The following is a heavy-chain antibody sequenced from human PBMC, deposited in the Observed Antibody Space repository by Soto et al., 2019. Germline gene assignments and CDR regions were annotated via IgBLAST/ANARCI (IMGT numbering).Heavy chain of an antibody. V-gene: IGHV3-23*01. D-gene: IGHD3-10*01. CDR3: AKDVLLWFGELLAKSFDY. Sequence: EVQLLESGGGLVQPGGSLRLSCAASGFTFSSYAMSWVRQAPGKGLEWVSAISGSGGSTYYADSVKGRFTISRDNSKNTLYLQMNSLRAEDTAVYYCAKDVLLWFGELLAKSFDYWGQGTLFTVSS. CDR1: GFTFSSYA. J-gene: IGHJ4*02. CDR2: ISGSGGST.